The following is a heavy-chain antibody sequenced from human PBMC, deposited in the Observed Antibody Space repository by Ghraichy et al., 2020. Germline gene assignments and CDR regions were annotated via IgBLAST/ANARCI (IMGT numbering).Heavy chain of an antibody. Sequence: GGSLRLSCAASGFTVSSNYMSWVRQAPGKGLEWVSGIYSGGSTYYADSVKGRFTISRDSSKNTLYLQMNSLRAEEPAVYYCASLSWGSYRSHWYFDLWGRGTLATVSS. D-gene: IGHD3-16*02. J-gene: IGHJ2*01. CDR2: IYSGGST. CDR1: GFTVSSNY. V-gene: IGHV3-53*01. CDR3: ASLSWGSYRSHWYFDL.